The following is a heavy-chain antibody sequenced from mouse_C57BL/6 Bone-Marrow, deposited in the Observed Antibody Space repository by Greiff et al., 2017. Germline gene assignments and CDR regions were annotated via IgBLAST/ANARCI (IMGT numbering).Heavy chain of an antibody. D-gene: IGHD1-1*01. CDR3: AYYYGSSSPYAMDY. V-gene: IGHV14-2*01. CDR1: GFNIKDYY. J-gene: IGHJ4*01. CDR2: IDPEDGET. Sequence: EVQLQQSGAELVKPGASVKLSCTASGFNIKDYYMHWVKPRTEQGLEWIGRIDPEDGETKYAPKFQGKATITADTSSNTAYLQLSSLTSEDTAVXYCAYYYGSSSPYAMDYWGQGTSVTVSS.